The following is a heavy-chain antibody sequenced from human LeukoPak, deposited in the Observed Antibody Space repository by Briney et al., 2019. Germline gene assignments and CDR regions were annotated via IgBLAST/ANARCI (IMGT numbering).Heavy chain of an antibody. J-gene: IGHJ4*02. V-gene: IGHV3-30*02. D-gene: IGHD2-21*02. CDR2: IRYDGSKK. CDR1: GFIFSSYG. CDR3: ARMGLRVTAKISYFDY. Sequence: GGSLRLSCAASGFIFSSYGMHWVRQAPGKGLEWVAFIRYDGSKKYYADSVKGRFTISRDNSKNTLYLQMNSLRAEDTAVYYCARMGLRVTAKISYFDYWGQGTLVTVSS.